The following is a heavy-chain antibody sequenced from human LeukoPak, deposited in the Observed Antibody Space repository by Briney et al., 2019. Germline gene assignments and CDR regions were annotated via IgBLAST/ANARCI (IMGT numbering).Heavy chain of an antibody. CDR3: ARGRYFDWLPFDY. J-gene: IGHJ4*02. V-gene: IGHV4-61*02. D-gene: IGHD3-9*01. CDR2: IYTSGST. Sequence: SETLSLTCTVSGGSISSGSYYWSWIRQPAGKGLEWIGRIYTSGSTNYNPSLKSRVTISIDTSKNEFSLKLSSVTAADTAVYYCARGRYFDWLPFDYWGQGTLVTVSS. CDR1: GGSISSGSYY.